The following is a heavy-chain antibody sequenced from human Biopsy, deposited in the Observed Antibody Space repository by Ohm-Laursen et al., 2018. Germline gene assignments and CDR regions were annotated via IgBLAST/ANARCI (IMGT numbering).Heavy chain of an antibody. Sequence: SDTLSLTCTVSGGSISNNNYYWGWIRQPPGEGLEWIGSIFYRGSTHYKPSLKSRVNISVDTSKNQFSLKLDFVTAADTAVYYCARDYDTSGYYYVSWGQGTLVTVSS. CDR2: IFYRGST. V-gene: IGHV4-39*01. CDR1: GGSISNNNYY. J-gene: IGHJ5*02. D-gene: IGHD3-22*01. CDR3: ARDYDTSGYYYVS.